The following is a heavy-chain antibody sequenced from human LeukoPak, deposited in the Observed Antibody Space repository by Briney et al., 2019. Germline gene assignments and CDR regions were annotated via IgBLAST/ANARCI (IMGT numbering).Heavy chain of an antibody. CDR2: LNEDGGYT. V-gene: IGHV3-23*01. J-gene: IGHJ3*02. Sequence: PGGSLRLSCAASGFTFNIYAMSWVRQAPGKGLAWVSGLNEDGGYTYYADSVKGRFTISRDNSKNTLYLQMNSLRAEDTAVYYCAKDMVRGVMGAFDIWGQGTMVTVSS. D-gene: IGHD3-10*01. CDR1: GFTFNIYA. CDR3: AKDMVRGVMGAFDI.